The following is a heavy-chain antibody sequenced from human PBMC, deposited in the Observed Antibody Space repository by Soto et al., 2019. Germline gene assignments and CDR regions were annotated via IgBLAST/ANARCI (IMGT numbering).Heavy chain of an antibody. CDR1: GFTFSHYA. V-gene: IGHV3-30*18. CDR2: MSYDGSNE. J-gene: IGHJ4*02. CDR3: AKDGSHNFDY. D-gene: IGHD1-26*01. Sequence: QVQLVESGGGVVQPGRSLRLSCAASGFTFSHYAMHWVRQAPGKGLEWVALMSYDGSNEYYADSVKGRFTISRDNSKNTRELQMNSQRAEDTAVYYCAKDGSHNFDYWGQGTLVTVSS.